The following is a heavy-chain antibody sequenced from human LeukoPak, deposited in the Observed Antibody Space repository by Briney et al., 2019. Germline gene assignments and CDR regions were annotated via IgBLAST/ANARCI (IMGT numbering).Heavy chain of an antibody. CDR1: DDSISDYY. D-gene: IGHD6-13*01. CDR2: FHNSGTS. J-gene: IGHJ4*02. Sequence: SETLSLTCTVSDDSISDYYRGWIRQPPGKGLEWIGYFHNSGTSTYNPSLKSRVTISADTSKNQFSLKLTSVTAADTAVYYCARDRSAAPADYWGQGTLVTVSS. CDR3: ARDRSAAPADY. V-gene: IGHV4-59*01.